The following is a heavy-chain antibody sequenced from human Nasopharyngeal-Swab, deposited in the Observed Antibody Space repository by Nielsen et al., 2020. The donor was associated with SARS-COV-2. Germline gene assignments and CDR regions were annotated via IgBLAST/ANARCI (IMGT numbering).Heavy chain of an antibody. V-gene: IGHV3-21*01. CDR2: ISSSSSYI. D-gene: IGHD6-13*01. J-gene: IGHJ4*02. CDR1: GFTFSSYS. Sequence: GGSLRLSCAASGFTFSSYSMNWVRQAPRKGLEWVSSISSSSSYIYYADSVKGRFTISRDNAKNSLYLQMNSLRAEDTAVYYCAKEYSSSWSTHFDYWGQGTLVTVSS. CDR3: AKEYSSSWSTHFDY.